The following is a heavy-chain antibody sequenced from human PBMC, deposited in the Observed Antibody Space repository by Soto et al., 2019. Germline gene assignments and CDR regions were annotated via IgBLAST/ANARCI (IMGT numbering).Heavy chain of an antibody. J-gene: IGHJ4*02. CDR3: ARQTRAPES. D-gene: IGHD3-10*01. CDR2: IKQDGTDK. CDR1: GFTFSNYW. V-gene: IGHV3-7*03. Sequence: EGQLVESGGGLVHPGGSLRLSCAASGFTFSNYWMTWLRQAPGKGLECVANIKQDGTDKYYVDSVKGRFTISRDITKNSLYLQMNSLRVEDTAVYYCARQTRAPESWGQGTLVTVSS.